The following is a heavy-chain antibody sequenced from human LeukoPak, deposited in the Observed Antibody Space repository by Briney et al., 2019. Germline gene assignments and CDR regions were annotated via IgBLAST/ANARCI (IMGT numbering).Heavy chain of an antibody. CDR3: ASAGGSGSYYKQDYYYYYMDV. CDR2: INPSGGST. J-gene: IGHJ6*03. V-gene: IGHV1-46*01. D-gene: IGHD3-10*01. Sequence: ASVKVSCKASGYTFTSYYMHWVRQAPGQGLEWMGIINPSGGSTSYAQKFQGRVTMSRDMSTSTVYMELSSLRSEDTAVYYCASAGGSGSYYKQDYYYYYMDVWGKGTTVTVSS. CDR1: GYTFTSYY.